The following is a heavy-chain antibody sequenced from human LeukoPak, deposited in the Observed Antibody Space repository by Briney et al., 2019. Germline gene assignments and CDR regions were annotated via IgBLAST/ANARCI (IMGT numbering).Heavy chain of an antibody. CDR1: GYTFTSYY. CDR3: ARDRGTTVVTPDYYMDV. Sequence: ASVKVSCKASGYTFTSYYMHWVRQASGQGLEWMGIINPSGGSTSYAQKFQGRVTMTRDTSTSTVFMELSSLRSEDTAVYYCARDRGTTVVTPDYYMDVWGKGTTVTVSS. J-gene: IGHJ6*03. D-gene: IGHD4-23*01. CDR2: INPSGGST. V-gene: IGHV1-46*01.